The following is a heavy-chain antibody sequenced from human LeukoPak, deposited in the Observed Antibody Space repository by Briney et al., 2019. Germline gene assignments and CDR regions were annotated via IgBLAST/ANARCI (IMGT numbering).Heavy chain of an antibody. V-gene: IGHV5-51*01. CDR2: IYPGDSDT. J-gene: IGHJ3*02. CDR3: ASSRIVGATDAFDI. CDR1: GYRFTSYW. D-gene: IGHD1-26*01. Sequence: GESLKISCKGSGYRFTSYWIAWVRQMPGKGLEWMGIIYPGDSDTKYSPSFQGQVTISADKSITTAYLQWSSLKASDTAMYYCASSRIVGATDAFDIWGQGTMVTVSS.